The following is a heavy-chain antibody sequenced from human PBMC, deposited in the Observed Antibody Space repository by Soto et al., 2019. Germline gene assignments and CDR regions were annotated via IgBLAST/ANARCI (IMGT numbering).Heavy chain of an antibody. J-gene: IGHJ6*02. Sequence: QVQVVQSGVEVRRPGSSVKVSCKASGDTFKNCVISWVRQAPGQGLEWMGGIIPLFGTTDFAQRFQGRLTITTDESTTTAHMELSRLRSEDTATYYCAAELGFGKLSVVLGQGTTVIVSS. CDR3: AAELGFGKLSVV. V-gene: IGHV1-69*01. D-gene: IGHD3-10*01. CDR2: IIPLFGTT. CDR1: GDTFKNCV.